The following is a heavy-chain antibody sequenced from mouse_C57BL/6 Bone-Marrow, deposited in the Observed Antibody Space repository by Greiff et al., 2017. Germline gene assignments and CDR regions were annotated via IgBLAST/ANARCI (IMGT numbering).Heavy chain of an antibody. CDR3: VRTTGTEGYYYAMDY. CDR2: IRSKSSNYAT. CDR1: GFTFNTYA. Sequence: EVHLVESGGGLVQPKGSLKLSCAASGFTFNTYAMHWVRQAPGKGLEWVARIRSKSSNYATYYADSVKDRFTISRDDSQSMLYLQMNNLKTEDTAMYYCVRTTGTEGYYYAMDYWGQGTSVTVSS. V-gene: IGHV10-3*01. J-gene: IGHJ4*01. D-gene: IGHD4-1*01.